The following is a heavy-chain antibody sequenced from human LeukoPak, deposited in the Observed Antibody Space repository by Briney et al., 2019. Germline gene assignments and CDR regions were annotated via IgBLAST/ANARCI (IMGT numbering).Heavy chain of an antibody. CDR1: GLTFSSYG. J-gene: IGHJ4*02. V-gene: IGHV3-23*01. CDR3: AKATYYDILTGYYNVAPNFDY. Sequence: GGSLRLSCAASGLTFSSYGMSWVRQAPGKGLEWVSAISGSGGSTYYADSVKGRFTISRDNSKNTLYLQMNSLRAEDTAVYYCAKATYYDILTGYYNVAPNFDYRGQGTLVTVSS. D-gene: IGHD3-9*01. CDR2: ISGSGGST.